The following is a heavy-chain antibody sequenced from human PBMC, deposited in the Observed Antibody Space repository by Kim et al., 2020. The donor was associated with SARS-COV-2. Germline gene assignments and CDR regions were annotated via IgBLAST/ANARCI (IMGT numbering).Heavy chain of an antibody. CDR2: IYYSGTT. CDR1: GASISGTSSY. Sequence: ETLSLTCTVSGASISGTSSYWGWIRQPPGKGLEWIGSIYYSGTTYYNPSLKSRVTISVDTSKNQFSLKLSSVTAADTAVYYCARPRGNGWFDPWGQGT. V-gene: IGHV4-39*01. J-gene: IGHJ5*02. CDR3: ARPRGNGWFDP. D-gene: IGHD2-8*01.